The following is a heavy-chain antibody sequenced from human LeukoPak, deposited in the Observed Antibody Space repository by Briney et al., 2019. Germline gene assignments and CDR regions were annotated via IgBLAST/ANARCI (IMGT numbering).Heavy chain of an antibody. CDR3: ARGGGYYPEYYFDY. CDR2: ISYDGSNK. V-gene: IGHV3-30-3*01. Sequence: PGGSLRLSCAASGFTFSSYAMHWVCQAPGKGLEWVAVISYDGSNKYYADSVKGRFTISRDNSKNTLYLQMNSLRAEDTAVYYCARGGGYYPEYYFDYWGQGTLVTVSS. CDR1: GFTFSSYA. D-gene: IGHD3-3*01. J-gene: IGHJ4*02.